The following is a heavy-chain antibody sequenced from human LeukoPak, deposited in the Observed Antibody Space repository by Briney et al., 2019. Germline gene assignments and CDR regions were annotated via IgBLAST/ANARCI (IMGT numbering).Heavy chain of an antibody. CDR2: ISSSGSTI. V-gene: IGHV3-48*04. Sequence: GGSLRLSCAASGFTFSSYSMNWVRQAPGKGLEWVSYISSSGSTIYYADSVKGRFTISRDNAKNSLYLQMNSLRAEDTAVYYCARVGTYDILTGYYWRPDYWGQGTLVTVSS. J-gene: IGHJ4*02. CDR1: GFTFSSYS. CDR3: ARVGTYDILTGYYWRPDY. D-gene: IGHD3-9*01.